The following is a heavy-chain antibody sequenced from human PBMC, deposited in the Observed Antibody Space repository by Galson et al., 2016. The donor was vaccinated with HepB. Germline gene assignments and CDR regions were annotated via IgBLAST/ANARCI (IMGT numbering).Heavy chain of an antibody. V-gene: IGHV1-69*01. CDR2: IVPIFRTT. J-gene: IGHJ5*02. Sequence: SCKASGGPFSSHAFSWVRQAPGQGLEWMGAIVPIFRTTNYEQKFQDRLTITADESTSTVYMELSSLRSEDTAVYFCAREGGGVAEGKNYYHGMDLWGQGILVTVSS. D-gene: IGHD1-26*01. CDR3: AREGGGVAEGKNYYHGMDL. CDR1: GGPFSSHA.